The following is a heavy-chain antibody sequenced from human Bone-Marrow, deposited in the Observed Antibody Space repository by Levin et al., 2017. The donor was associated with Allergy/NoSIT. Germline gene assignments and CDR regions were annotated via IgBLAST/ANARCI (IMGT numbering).Heavy chain of an antibody. V-gene: IGHV5-51*01. CDR3: ARVEVAVAGADNYYNMDV. Sequence: GESLKISCKGSGYTFSRYWIAWVRQMPGKGLEWMGIIDPADSHSTNSPSFQGQVAISADKSITTAYLQWSSLKVSDSAIYYCARVEVAVAGADNYYNMDVWGQGTTVTVSS. D-gene: IGHD6-13*01. CDR1: GYTFSRYW. J-gene: IGHJ6*02. CDR2: IDPADSHS.